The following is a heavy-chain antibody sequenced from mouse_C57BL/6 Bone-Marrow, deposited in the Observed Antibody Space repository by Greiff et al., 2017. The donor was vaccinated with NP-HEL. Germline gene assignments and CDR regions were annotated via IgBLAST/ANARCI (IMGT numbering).Heavy chain of an antibody. J-gene: IGHJ4*01. Sequence: QVQLQQPGAELVRPGSSVKLSCKASGYTFTSYWMHWVKQRPGQGLEWIGMIHPNSGSTNYNEKFKSKATLTVDKSSSTAYMQLSSLTSEDSAVYYCARGGHVYYEGYYAMDYWGQGTSVTVSS. CDR1: GYTFTSYW. CDR2: IHPNSGST. CDR3: ARGGHVYYEGYYAMDY. D-gene: IGHD2-3*01. V-gene: IGHV1-64*01.